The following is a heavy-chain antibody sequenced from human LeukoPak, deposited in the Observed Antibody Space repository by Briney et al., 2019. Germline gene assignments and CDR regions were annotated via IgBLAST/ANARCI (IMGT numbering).Heavy chain of an antibody. V-gene: IGHV3-7*01. Sequence: PGGPLRLPCAASGFTFSNYWMSWPPQARGKALEGVANIKQEGIEKYCVDSVKGRFTISRDNDKNSLYLKMHSLRAEDTAVYYCARRYRSSGWYHYWGQGTLVSVSS. CDR3: ARRYRSSGWYHY. D-gene: IGHD6-19*01. J-gene: IGHJ4*02. CDR2: IKQEGIEK. CDR1: GFTFSNYW.